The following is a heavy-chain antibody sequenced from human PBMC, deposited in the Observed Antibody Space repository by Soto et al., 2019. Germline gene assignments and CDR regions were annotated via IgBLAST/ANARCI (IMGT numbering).Heavy chain of an antibody. Sequence: GGSLRLSCAVSGFTFSTSAMSWVRQAPGRGLEWVSAISADGAITHYADSVKGRFTMSRDNSKNTVYLQVNSLRAEDTAVYYCAKHHMHRVGDHDQWGQGTLVTVSS. CDR3: AKHHMHRVGDHDQ. D-gene: IGHD1-26*01. V-gene: IGHV3-23*01. CDR1: GFTFSTSA. J-gene: IGHJ4*02. CDR2: ISADGAIT.